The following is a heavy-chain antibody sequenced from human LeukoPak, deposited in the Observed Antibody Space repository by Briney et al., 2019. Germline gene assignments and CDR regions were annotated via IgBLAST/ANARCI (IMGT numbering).Heavy chain of an antibody. CDR1: GFTFSSFG. CDR3: AREQPSMDV. CDR2: IWSDGSNE. J-gene: IGHJ6*02. V-gene: IGHV3-33*01. D-gene: IGHD5-18*01. Sequence: GGSLRLSCAASGFTFSSFGMHWVRQAPGKGLEWAAIIWSDGSNEVYIESVKGRFTISRDNSKNTLYLHMNSLRGEDTAMYYCAREQPSMDVWGQGPTVTVSS.